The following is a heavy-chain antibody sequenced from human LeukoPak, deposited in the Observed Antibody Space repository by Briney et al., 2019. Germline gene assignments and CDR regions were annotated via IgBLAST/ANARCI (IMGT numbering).Heavy chain of an antibody. J-gene: IGHJ4*02. CDR1: GYTFTDYY. Sequence: ASVKVSCKASGYTFTDYYMHWVRQALGQRLEWMGWINPNSGDTKYAQNFQDRVTMTRDTSISTAYVELSGLTSDDAALYYCARGSALQGARFPFAYWGQGTLVTVSS. V-gene: IGHV1-2*02. CDR2: INPNSGDT. CDR3: ARGSALQGARFPFAY. D-gene: IGHD1-26*01.